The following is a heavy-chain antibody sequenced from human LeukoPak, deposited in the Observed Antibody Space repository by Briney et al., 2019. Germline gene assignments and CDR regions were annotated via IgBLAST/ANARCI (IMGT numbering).Heavy chain of an antibody. V-gene: IGHV3-23*01. Sequence: AGGSLRLSCVVSGFTFSNYAMTWVRQAPGKGLEWVSSIGGSGGDTHYADSVKGRFTISRDNFKNTLYLQMNSLRAEDTALYYCAEWNYVHYWGQGTLVTVSS. D-gene: IGHD1-7*01. CDR3: AEWNYVHY. CDR2: IGGSGGDT. CDR1: GFTFSNYA. J-gene: IGHJ4*02.